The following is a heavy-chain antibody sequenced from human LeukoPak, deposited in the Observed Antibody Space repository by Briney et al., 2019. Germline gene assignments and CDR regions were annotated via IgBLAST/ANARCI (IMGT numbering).Heavy chain of an antibody. V-gene: IGHV3-48*03. CDR1: GFTFNNYE. D-gene: IGHD3-10*01. J-gene: IGHJ4*02. CDR2: ISSSGSVI. CDR3: VAMIRGVGY. Sequence: GGSLRLSCAASGFTFNNYEMNWVRQAPGKGLEWVSYISSSGSVIYYADSVKGRFTISRDNAKNSLYLQMNSLRVEDTAVYYCVAMIRGVGYWGQGTLVTVSS.